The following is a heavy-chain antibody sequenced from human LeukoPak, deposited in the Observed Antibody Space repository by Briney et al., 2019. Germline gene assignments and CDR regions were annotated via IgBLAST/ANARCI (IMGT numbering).Heavy chain of an antibody. Sequence: GGSLRLSCADSGFTASSNYMSWVRQAPGKGLERVAIIRSDGTYKDYLGSVEGRFTISRDNSKNTLYLQMNSLRAEDTAVYYCVRDDDRPDNGLDYWGQGTLVTVSS. D-gene: IGHD3-22*01. CDR2: IRSDGTYK. CDR3: VRDDDRPDNGLDY. J-gene: IGHJ4*02. CDR1: GFTASSNY. V-gene: IGHV3-33*08.